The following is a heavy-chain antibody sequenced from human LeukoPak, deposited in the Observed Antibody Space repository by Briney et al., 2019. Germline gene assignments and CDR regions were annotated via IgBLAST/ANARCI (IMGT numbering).Heavy chain of an antibody. CDR3: ARDYEKTVTTRAYYYYYGMDV. D-gene: IGHD4-4*01. CDR2: ISGSGGST. V-gene: IGHV3-23*01. CDR1: GFTFSSYA. Sequence: PGGSLRLSCAASGFTFSSYAMSWVRQAPGKGLEWVSAISGSGGSTYYADSVKGRFTISRDNAKNSLYLQMNSLRAEDTAVYYCARDYEKTVTTRAYYYYYGMDVWGQGTTVTVSS. J-gene: IGHJ6*02.